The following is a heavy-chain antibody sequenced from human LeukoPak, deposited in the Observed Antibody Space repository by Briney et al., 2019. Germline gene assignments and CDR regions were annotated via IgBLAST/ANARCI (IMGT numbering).Heavy chain of an antibody. CDR3: AKDRVATERYYMDV. J-gene: IGHJ6*03. V-gene: IGHV3-74*01. D-gene: IGHD6-13*01. Sequence: GGSLRLSCAASGFTFSSTWMNWVRQGPGKGLEWVSRITSDGSSTIYADSVKGRFTISRDNSKNTLYLQMNSLRAEDTAVYYCAKDRVATERYYMDVWGKGTTVTISS. CDR1: GFTFSSTW. CDR2: ITSDGSST.